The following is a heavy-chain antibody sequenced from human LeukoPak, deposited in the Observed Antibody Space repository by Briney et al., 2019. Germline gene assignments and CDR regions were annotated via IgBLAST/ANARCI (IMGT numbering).Heavy chain of an antibody. J-gene: IGHJ3*01. CDR2: ISGSGSDI. D-gene: IGHD1-7*01. Sequence: GGSLRLSCAASGFTFSTFSMNWVRQTPGKGLEWVSAISGSGSDIYYADSVKGRFTISRDNPKRSLYLQMNSLRAENTAVYYCARRTFPNDAFDVWGQGTVVTVS. CDR3: ARRTFPNDAFDV. V-gene: IGHV3-21*01. CDR1: GFTFSTFS.